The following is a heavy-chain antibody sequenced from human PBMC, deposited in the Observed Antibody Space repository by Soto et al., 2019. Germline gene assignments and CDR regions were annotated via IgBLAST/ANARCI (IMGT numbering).Heavy chain of an antibody. J-gene: IGHJ4*02. Sequence: PGGSLRLSCAASGFTFSSYGMHWVRQAPGKGLEWVAVISYDGSNKYYADSVKGRFTISRDNSKNTLYLQMNSLRAEDTAVYYCAKDEKAYRAYSGSYWPDYWGQGTLVTVSS. CDR3: AKDEKAYRAYSGSYWPDY. CDR2: ISYDGSNK. D-gene: IGHD1-26*01. CDR1: GFTFSSYG. V-gene: IGHV3-30*18.